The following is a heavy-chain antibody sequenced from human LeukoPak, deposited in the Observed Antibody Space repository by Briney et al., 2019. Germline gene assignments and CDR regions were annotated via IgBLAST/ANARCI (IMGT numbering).Heavy chain of an antibody. Sequence: GGSLRLSCAASGFTFSNYPMYWVRQAPGKGLEWVAAISYDGSVKYYSDSVKGRFTISRDNAKNSLYLQMNSLRAEDTAVYYCARSGIVGAAGRIWFDPWGQGTLVTVSS. D-gene: IGHD1-26*01. CDR1: GFTFSNYP. J-gene: IGHJ5*02. CDR3: ARSGIVGAAGRIWFDP. V-gene: IGHV3-30*04. CDR2: ISYDGSVK.